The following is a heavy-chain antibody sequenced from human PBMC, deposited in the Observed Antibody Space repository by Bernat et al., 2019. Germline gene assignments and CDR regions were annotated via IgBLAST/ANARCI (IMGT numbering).Heavy chain of an antibody. CDR3: AKDPNIVPAATMGPRSSYFDY. D-gene: IGHD2-2*01. Sequence: QVQLVESGGGVVQPGRSLRLSCAASGFTFSSYGMHWVRQAPGKGLEWVAFISYDGSNKYYADSVKGRFTISRDNSKSTLYLKMNSLRAEDTAVYYCAKDPNIVPAATMGPRSSYFDYWGQGTLVTVSS. CDR2: ISYDGSNK. J-gene: IGHJ4*02. V-gene: IGHV3-30*18. CDR1: GFTFSSYG.